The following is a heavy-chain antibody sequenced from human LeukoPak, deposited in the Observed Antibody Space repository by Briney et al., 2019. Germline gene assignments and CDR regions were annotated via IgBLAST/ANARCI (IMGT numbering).Heavy chain of an antibody. V-gene: IGHV4-61*02. Sequence: SHTLSLTCSVSGRSISSGRYYWTWIRQPPGKGLEWIGRLYTNDNTNYDPSLESRVSISVDTSKSQFYLQLTSVTAADTAVYFCARGVVTDDYYMDVWGKGITVIVSS. CDR3: ARGVVTDDYYMDV. CDR1: GRSISSGRYY. CDR2: LYTNDNT. D-gene: IGHD2-21*02. J-gene: IGHJ6*03.